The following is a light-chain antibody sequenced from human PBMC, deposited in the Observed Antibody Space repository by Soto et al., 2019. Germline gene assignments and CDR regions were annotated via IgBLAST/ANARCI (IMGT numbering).Light chain of an antibody. J-gene: IGKJ5*01. CDR3: QPRSIPT. CDR2: DAS. Sequence: EIVLTQSPATLSLSPGERATLSCRASQSINNYLAWYQQKPGQAPRLLIYDASKRATGIPARFSGSGSGTDFSLTISSLEPEDFAVYYCQPRSIPTFGQGPRLEIK. V-gene: IGKV3-11*01. CDR1: QSINNY.